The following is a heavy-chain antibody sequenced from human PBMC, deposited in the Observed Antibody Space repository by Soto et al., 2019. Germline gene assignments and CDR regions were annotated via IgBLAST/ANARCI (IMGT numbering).Heavy chain of an antibody. CDR1: GFTFSDHY. J-gene: IGHJ4*02. CDR2: TRNKAKSYTT. CDR3: VGVSGSNEGYSFGY. D-gene: IGHD5-18*01. V-gene: IGHV3-72*01. Sequence: EVQLVESGGGLVQPGGSLRLSCAASGFTFSDHYMDWVRQAPGTGLEWVGRTRNKAKSYTTEYAASVKGRFTISRDDSKNALELQMNSLQTEDTAVYHCVGVSGSNEGYSFGYWGQGALVTVSS.